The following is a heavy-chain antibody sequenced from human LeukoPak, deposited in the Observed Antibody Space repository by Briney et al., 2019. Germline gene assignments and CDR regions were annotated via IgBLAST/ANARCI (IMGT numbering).Heavy chain of an antibody. V-gene: IGHV3-7*02. J-gene: IGHJ4*02. CDR3: ATQRDY. CDR2: INQDGSEK. Sequence: GGSLRLSCAASGLTFSSYWVSWVRQAPGKGLEWVANINQDGSEKHYVDSVKGRFTISRDNAKNSLYLQMNSLRAEDTAVYYCATQRDYWGQGTLVTVSS. CDR1: GLTFSSYW.